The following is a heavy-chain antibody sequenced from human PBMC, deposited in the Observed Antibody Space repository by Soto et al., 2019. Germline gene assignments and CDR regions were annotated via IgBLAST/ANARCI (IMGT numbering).Heavy chain of an antibody. CDR3: ARDGREASGMDV. CDR1: GGSISSHY. CDR2: IYYRGST. D-gene: IGHD1-26*01. V-gene: IGHV4-59*11. Sequence: PSETLSLTCTVSGGSISSHYWSWVRQAPGKGLEWIGHIYYRGSTNYNPSLRGRSTISVDTSKNQFSLKLNSVTTADAAVYYCARDGREASGMDVWGQGTKVTVSS. J-gene: IGHJ6*02.